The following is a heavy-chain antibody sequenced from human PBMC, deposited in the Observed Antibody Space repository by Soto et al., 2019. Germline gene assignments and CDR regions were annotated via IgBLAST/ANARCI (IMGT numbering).Heavy chain of an antibody. CDR2: VSSYTSKT. CDR3: ARDLDSGSYYFDY. CDR1: GYTFISYG. D-gene: IGHD1-26*01. V-gene: IGHV1-18*01. Sequence: ASVKVSCKASGYTFISYGISWVRQAPGQGLEWMGWVSSYTSKTNYAQKVQGRVTMTTDTSARTAYMELRSLRSDDTAVYYCARDLDSGSYYFDYRGQGTLVTV. J-gene: IGHJ4*02.